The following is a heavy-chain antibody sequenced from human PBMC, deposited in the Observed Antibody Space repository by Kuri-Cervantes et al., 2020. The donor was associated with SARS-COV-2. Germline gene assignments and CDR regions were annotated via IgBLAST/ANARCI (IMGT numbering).Heavy chain of an antibody. D-gene: IGHD3-10*01. V-gene: IGHV1-18*04. CDR3: ARERGGYYGSVRRGYYYYGMDV. CDR2: ISAYNGNT. CDR1: GSTFTGYY. Sequence: GGSLRPSCKASGSTFTGYYMHWVRQAPGQGLEWMGWISAYNGNTNYAQKLQGRVTMTTDTSTSTAYMGLRSLRSDDTAVYYCARERGGYYGSVRRGYYYYGMDVWGQGTTVTVSS. J-gene: IGHJ6*02.